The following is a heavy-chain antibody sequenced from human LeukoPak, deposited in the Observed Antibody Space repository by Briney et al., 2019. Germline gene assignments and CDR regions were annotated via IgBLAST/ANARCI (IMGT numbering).Heavy chain of an antibody. Sequence: PSETLSLTCTVSGGSISSYYWSWIRQPPGKGLEWIGYIYYSGSTNYNPSLKSRVTMSVDTSKKQISLKLSSVTAADTAVYYCARDFQIWGQGTMVTVSS. CDR1: GGSISSYY. J-gene: IGHJ3*02. CDR3: ARDFQI. V-gene: IGHV4-59*12. CDR2: IYYSGST.